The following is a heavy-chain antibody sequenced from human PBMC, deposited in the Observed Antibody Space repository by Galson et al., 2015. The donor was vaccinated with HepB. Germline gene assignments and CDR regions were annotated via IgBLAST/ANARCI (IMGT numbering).Heavy chain of an antibody. CDR3: TRSGDLSGYISR. D-gene: IGHD6-13*01. Sequence: SLRLSCAASGFTFSGSAIHWVRQASGKGPEWVGRIKSKANNYATSYVPSLKGRFTISRDDSKNMAYLHMKSLKTEDTAEYYCTRSGDLSGYISRWGQGTLVTVSS. CDR1: GFTFSGSA. CDR2: IKSKANNYAT. J-gene: IGHJ4*02. V-gene: IGHV3-73*01.